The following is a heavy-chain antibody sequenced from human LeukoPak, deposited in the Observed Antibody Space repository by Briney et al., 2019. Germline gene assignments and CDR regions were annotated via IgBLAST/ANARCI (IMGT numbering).Heavy chain of an antibody. V-gene: IGHV1-2*02. CDR3: GSAFWNIVGASAFDI. CDR2: INPKSGGT. D-gene: IGHD1-26*01. J-gene: IGHJ3*02. CDR1: GYTFTGYD. Sequence: GASVKCSCTASGYTFTGYDMHWVRQAPGQGLEWMGWINPKSGGTNYAQKFQGRVTMTRDTSISKAYMELSRLRSDDKAVYYCGSAFWNIVGASAFDIWGQGTMVTVSS.